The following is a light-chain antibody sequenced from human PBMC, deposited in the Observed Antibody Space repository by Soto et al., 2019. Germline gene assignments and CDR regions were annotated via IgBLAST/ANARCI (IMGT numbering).Light chain of an antibody. V-gene: IGLV2-14*01. J-gene: IGLJ2*01. CDR2: EVS. CDR1: SSDVGAYNY. Sequence: QSVLTQPASVSGSPGQSITISCTGTSSDVGAYNYVSWYQQHPDKAPKLMIFEVSDRPSGVSNRFSGSKSGNTASLTISGLQAEDEADYYCSSYTSSNTLVFGGGTQLTVL. CDR3: SSYTSSNTLV.